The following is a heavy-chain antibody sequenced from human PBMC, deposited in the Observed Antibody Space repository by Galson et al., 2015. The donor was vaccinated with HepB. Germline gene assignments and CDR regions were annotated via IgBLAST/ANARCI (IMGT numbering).Heavy chain of an antibody. D-gene: IGHD3-22*01. CDR3: AKDRHDDSSGYYTY. CDR2: ISYDGSNK. CDR1: GFTFSSYG. J-gene: IGHJ4*02. Sequence: SLRLSCAASGFTFSSYGMHWVRQAPGKGLEWVAVISYDGSNKYYADSVKGRFTISRDNSKNTLYLQMNSLSAEDTAVYYCAKDRHDDSSGYYTYWGQGTLVTVSS. V-gene: IGHV3-30*18.